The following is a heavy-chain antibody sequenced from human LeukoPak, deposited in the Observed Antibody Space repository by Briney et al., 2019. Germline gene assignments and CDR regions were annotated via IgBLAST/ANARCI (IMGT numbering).Heavy chain of an antibody. Sequence: ASVKVSCKASGYTFTGYYMHWVRQAPGQGLEWMGWINPNSGGTNYAQRFQGRVTMTRDTSISTAYMELSRLRSDDTAVYYCARAGPHDIVLMVYAIPYYFDYWGQGTLVTVSS. V-gene: IGHV1-2*02. CDR3: ARAGPHDIVLMVYAIPYYFDY. CDR1: GYTFTGYY. CDR2: INPNSGGT. D-gene: IGHD2-8*01. J-gene: IGHJ4*02.